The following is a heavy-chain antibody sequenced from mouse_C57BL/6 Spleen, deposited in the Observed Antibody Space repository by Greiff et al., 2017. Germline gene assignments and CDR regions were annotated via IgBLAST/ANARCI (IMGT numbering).Heavy chain of an antibody. J-gene: IGHJ1*03. D-gene: IGHD1-1*01. CDR1: GFSINSDCY. CDR2: TFYSGIT. V-gene: IGHV3-3*01. Sequence: EVQLQQSGPSLVRPSQTLSLTCTVTGFSINSDCYWIWIRQFPGNKLEYIGYTFYSGITYYNPSLESRTYITRDTSKNQFSLKLSSVTTEDTATYYCARAITTVGYFDVWGTGTTVTVSS. CDR3: ARAITTVGYFDV.